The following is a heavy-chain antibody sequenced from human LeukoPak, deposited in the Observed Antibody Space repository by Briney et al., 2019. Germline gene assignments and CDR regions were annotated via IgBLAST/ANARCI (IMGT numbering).Heavy chain of an antibody. CDR3: ARQGSYLSKYYFDY. D-gene: IGHD1-26*01. CDR2: IYTSGST. Sequence: SQTLSLTCTVSGGSISSGSYYWSWIRQPAGKGLEWIGRIYTSGSTYYNPSLKSRVTISVDTSKNQFSLKLSSVTAADTAVYYCARQGSYLSKYYFDYWGQGTLVTVSS. V-gene: IGHV4-61*02. J-gene: IGHJ4*02. CDR1: GGSISSGSYY.